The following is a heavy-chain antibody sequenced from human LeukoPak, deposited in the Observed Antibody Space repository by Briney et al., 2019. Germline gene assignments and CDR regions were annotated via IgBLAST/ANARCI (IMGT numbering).Heavy chain of an antibody. J-gene: IGHJ6*02. V-gene: IGHV3-9*01. CDR3: ARNNGMDV. Sequence: GRSLRLSCIASGLTFDDYAMHWVRQAPGKGLEWVSGLSWNSGVIDYADSVKGRFTISKDNAKNSLYLQMNSLRAEDTALYHCARNNGMDVWGQGTTVIVSS. CDR1: GLTFDDYA. CDR2: LSWNSGVI.